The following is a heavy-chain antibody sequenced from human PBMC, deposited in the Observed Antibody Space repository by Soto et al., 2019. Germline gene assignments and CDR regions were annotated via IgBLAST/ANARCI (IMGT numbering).Heavy chain of an antibody. CDR3: ARGQWLQRSEY. Sequence: QVQLQQWGAGLLKPSETLSLTCGVYAESFSGYFWNWIRQPPGKGLEWIGEINHSGNINYNPSLRSRVTISLDTSKNLFSLNLSSVTAADTAVYYCARGQWLQRSEYWGQGTLVTVSS. CDR2: INHSGNI. CDR1: AESFSGYF. D-gene: IGHD6-19*01. V-gene: IGHV4-34*01. J-gene: IGHJ4*02.